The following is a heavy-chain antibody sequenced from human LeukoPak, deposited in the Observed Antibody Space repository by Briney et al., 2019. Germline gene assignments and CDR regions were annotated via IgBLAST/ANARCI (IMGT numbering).Heavy chain of an antibody. Sequence: GGSLRLSCAASGFTFSTYVMSWVRQAPGKGLEWVSAISGSGGSTYYADSVKGRFTISRDNSENTLYLQMNSLGADDTAVYYCAKGNWRYFDYWGQGTLVTVSS. CDR3: AKGNWRYFDY. J-gene: IGHJ4*02. CDR2: ISGSGGST. CDR1: GFTFSTYV. D-gene: IGHD1-1*01. V-gene: IGHV3-23*01.